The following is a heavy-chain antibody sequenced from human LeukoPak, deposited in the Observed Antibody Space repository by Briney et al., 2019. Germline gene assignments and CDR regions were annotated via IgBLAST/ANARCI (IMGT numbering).Heavy chain of an antibody. J-gene: IGHJ5*02. CDR1: GFTFSSYA. V-gene: IGHV3-23*01. Sequence: PGGSLRLSCAASGFTFSSYAMSWVRQAPGKGLEWVSAISGSGSSTYYADSVKGRFTISRDNSKNTLYLQMNSLRAEDTAVYYCAKDLKGFNHPNGFDPWGQGTLVTVSS. CDR2: ISGSGSST. CDR3: AKDLKGFNHPNGFDP. D-gene: IGHD2-8*01.